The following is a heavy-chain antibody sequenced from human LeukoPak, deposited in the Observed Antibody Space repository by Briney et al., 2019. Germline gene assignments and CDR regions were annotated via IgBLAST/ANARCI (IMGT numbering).Heavy chain of an antibody. J-gene: IGHJ3*02. CDR1: GGSISSYY. CDR2: IYYSGST. CDR3: ARDLTYYDSRRALDI. Sequence: PSETLSLTCTVSGGSISSYYWRWIRQPPGKGLEWIGYIYYSGSTNYNPSLKSRVTISVDTSKNQFSLKLSSVTAADTAVYYCARDLTYYDSRRALDIWGQGTMVTVSS. D-gene: IGHD3-22*01. V-gene: IGHV4-59*01.